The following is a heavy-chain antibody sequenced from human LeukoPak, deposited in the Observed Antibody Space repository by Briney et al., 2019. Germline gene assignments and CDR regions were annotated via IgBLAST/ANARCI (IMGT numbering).Heavy chain of an antibody. CDR1: GGSISSYY. V-gene: IGHV4-59*01. CDR2: IYYSGST. J-gene: IGHJ5*02. CDR3: ARRPSKGRFAWFDP. D-gene: IGHD2-2*01. Sequence: PSETLSLTCTVSGGSISSYYWSWSRQPPGRGLEWIGYIYYSGSTNYNPSLKSRVTISVDTSKNQFSLKLSSVTAADTAVYYCARRPSKGRFAWFDPWGQGTLVTVSS.